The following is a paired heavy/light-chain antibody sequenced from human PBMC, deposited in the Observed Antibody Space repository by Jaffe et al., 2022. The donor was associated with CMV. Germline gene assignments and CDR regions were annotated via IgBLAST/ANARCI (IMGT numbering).Light chain of an antibody. CDR3: QQSYSLPPT. J-gene: IGKJ1*01. CDR1: ESISKY. Sequence: DIQMTQSPSSLSASVGDRVTITCRASESISKYLNWYQQKPGRAPNLLIYDASTLHSGVPSRFSGSGNLPGTDFALTISSLQPEDLATYHCQQSYSLPPTFGQGTRVEI. CDR2: DAS. V-gene: IGKV1-39*01.
Heavy chain of an antibody. CDR3: ARYLRMADGTYYYYMDV. Sequence: QVTLRESGPALVKPTQTLTLTCTFSGFSLSTNGMCVSWIRQPPGKALEWLARIDWDDDKYYSTSLKTRLTISKDTSKNQVVLTMTNMDPADTATYYCARYLRMADGTYYYYMDVWGKGTTVTVSS. CDR2: IDWDDDK. V-gene: IGHV2-70*15. J-gene: IGHJ6*03. CDR1: GFSLSTNGMC. D-gene: IGHD6-13*01.